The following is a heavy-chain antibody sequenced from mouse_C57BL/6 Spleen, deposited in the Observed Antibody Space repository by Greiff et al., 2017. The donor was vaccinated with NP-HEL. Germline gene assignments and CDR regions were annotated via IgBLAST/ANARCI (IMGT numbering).Heavy chain of an antibody. CDR1: GYTFTSYW. CDR2: IDPSDSYT. Sequence: QVQLKQPGAELVRPGTSVKLSCKASGYTFTSYWMHWVKQRPGQGLEWIGVIDPSDSYTNYNQKFKGKATLTVDTSSSTAYMQLSSLTSEDSAVYYCARCYYGSGPYFDYWGQGTTLTVSS. J-gene: IGHJ2*01. V-gene: IGHV1-59*01. CDR3: ARCYYGSGPYFDY. D-gene: IGHD1-1*01.